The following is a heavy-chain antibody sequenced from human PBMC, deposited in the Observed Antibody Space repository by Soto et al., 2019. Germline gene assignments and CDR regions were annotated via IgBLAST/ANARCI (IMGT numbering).Heavy chain of an antibody. J-gene: IGHJ4*02. D-gene: IGHD3-22*01. V-gene: IGHV3-7*03. CDR2: IKYDGSEK. CDR3: AGSPHKDSRPDY. CDR1: GFTFSSYW. Sequence: EVQLVESGGGLVQPGGSLRLSCAASGFTFSSYWMSWVRQAPGRGLEWMANIKYDGSEKYYVDSVKGRLTISRDNAKNSLYLQMNSLRAEDTAVYYCAGSPHKDSRPDYWGQGTLVTVSS.